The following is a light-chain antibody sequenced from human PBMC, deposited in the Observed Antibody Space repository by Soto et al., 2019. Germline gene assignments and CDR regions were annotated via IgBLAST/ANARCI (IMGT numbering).Light chain of an antibody. J-gene: IGKJ4*01. CDR1: QSISNF. CDR3: HQRSNWPPFT. CDR2: DAS. V-gene: IGKV3-11*01. Sequence: EIVLTKSPATLSLSPGERATLSCRASQSISNFLAWYQQKPGQAPRLLIYDASKRATDIPDRFIGSGSGTDFTLTISSLEPEDFAVYYCHQRSNWPPFTFGGGTKVDIK.